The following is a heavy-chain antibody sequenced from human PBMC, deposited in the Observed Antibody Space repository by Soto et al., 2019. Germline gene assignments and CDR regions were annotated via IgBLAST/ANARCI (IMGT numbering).Heavy chain of an antibody. CDR1: GGSLSSGGYY. Sequence: QVQLQESGPGLVKPSQTLSLSCTVSGGSLSSGGYYWSWIRQHPGKGLEWIGFIYYSGSTYHNPSLKSRVTTSVDTSQNQFSLKLSSVTAADTAVYYCARDTQRGYSGYFDSWGQGTLVTVSS. CDR3: ARDTQRGYSGYFDS. CDR2: IYYSGST. D-gene: IGHD5-12*01. V-gene: IGHV4-31*03. J-gene: IGHJ4*02.